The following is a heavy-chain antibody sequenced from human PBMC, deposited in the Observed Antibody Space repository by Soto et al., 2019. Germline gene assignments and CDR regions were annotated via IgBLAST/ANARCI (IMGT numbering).Heavy chain of an antibody. V-gene: IGHV4-59*04. Sequence: SETLSLTCTVSGGSISSYYWSWIRQPPGKGLEWIGYIYYGGSTYYNPSLKSRVTISVETSKSQFSLKLSSVTAADTAVYYCAGGDYYHSSGYYFYYYTMDVWGQGTTVTVSS. D-gene: IGHD3-22*01. CDR1: GGSISSYY. CDR3: AGGDYYHSSGYYFYYYTMDV. CDR2: IYYGGST. J-gene: IGHJ6*02.